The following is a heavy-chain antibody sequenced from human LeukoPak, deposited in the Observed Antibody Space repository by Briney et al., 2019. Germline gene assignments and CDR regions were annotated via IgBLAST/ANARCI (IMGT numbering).Heavy chain of an antibody. CDR3: ARRHAFDI. Sequence: KPSETLSLTCAVSGYSISSGYYWGWIRQPPGKGLEWIGSIYHTGSTYYNPSLKSRVTISVDTSKNQFSLELSSVTAADTAVYYCARRHAFDIWGQGTMVTVSS. V-gene: IGHV4-38-2*01. CDR1: GYSISSGYY. CDR2: IYHTGST. J-gene: IGHJ3*02.